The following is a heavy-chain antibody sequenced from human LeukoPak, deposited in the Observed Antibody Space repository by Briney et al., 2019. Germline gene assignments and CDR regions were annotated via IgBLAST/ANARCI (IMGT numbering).Heavy chain of an antibody. CDR2: ISPKSGGT. CDR3: AIREGDY. J-gene: IGHJ4*02. V-gene: IGHV1-2*02. Sequence: ASVKVSCKASGYTFTGYYMHWVRQAPGQGLEWMGLISPKSGGTIYVQSLQGRRIMTSDTSITTADVEPGRLTSDDTAVYYCAIREGDYWGQGTLVTVSS. CDR1: GYTFTGYY. D-gene: IGHD3-10*01.